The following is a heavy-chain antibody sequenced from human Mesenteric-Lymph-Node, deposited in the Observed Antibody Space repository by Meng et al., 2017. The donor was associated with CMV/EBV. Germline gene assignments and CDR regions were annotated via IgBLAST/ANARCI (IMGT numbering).Heavy chain of an antibody. Sequence: GESLKISCAASGFPFSSYEMNWVRQAPGKGLEWVSYISSSGSTIYYADSVKGRFTISRDNAKNSLYLQMNSLRAEDTAVYYCARALRGYTGYFDYWGQGTLVTVSS. J-gene: IGHJ4*02. V-gene: IGHV3-48*03. CDR2: ISSSGSTI. D-gene: IGHD3-16*02. CDR1: GFPFSSYE. CDR3: ARALRGYTGYFDY.